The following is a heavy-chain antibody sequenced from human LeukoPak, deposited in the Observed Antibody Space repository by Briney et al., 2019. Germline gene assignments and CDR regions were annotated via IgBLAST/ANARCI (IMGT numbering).Heavy chain of an antibody. CDR1: GFTFSNAW. Sequence: GGSLRLACVGYGFTFSNAWMSWVRQAPGKGLEWVGRSQSKTDGGTTEYAAPVKGRFTISRDDSKNTLYLQMNSLKTEDTGVYYCTTEKIENSGWFHRSFDYWGQGTLVTVST. V-gene: IGHV3-15*05. D-gene: IGHD6-19*01. CDR3: TTEKIENSGWFHRSFDY. CDR2: SQSKTDGGTT. J-gene: IGHJ4*02.